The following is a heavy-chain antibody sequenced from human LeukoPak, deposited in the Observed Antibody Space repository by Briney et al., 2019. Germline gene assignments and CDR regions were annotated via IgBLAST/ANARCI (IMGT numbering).Heavy chain of an antibody. CDR3: ASTLSPTKYCSGGSCYSGRDY. J-gene: IGHJ4*02. V-gene: IGHV3-21*01. Sequence: GGSLRLSCAASGFTFSSYAMSWVRQAPGKGLEWVSSISSSSSYIYYADSVKGRFTISRDNAKNSLYLQMNSLRAEDTAVYYCASTLSPTKYCSGGSCYSGRDYWGQGTLVTVSS. D-gene: IGHD2-15*01. CDR1: GFTFSSYA. CDR2: ISSSSSYI.